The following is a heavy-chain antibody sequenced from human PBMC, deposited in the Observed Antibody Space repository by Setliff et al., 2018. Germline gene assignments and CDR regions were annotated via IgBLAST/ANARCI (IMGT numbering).Heavy chain of an antibody. CDR1: GGSFSGYY. D-gene: IGHD3-3*01. CDR2: INHSGST. Sequence: KPSETLSLTCAVYGGSFSGYYWSWIRQPPGKGLEWIGEINHSGSTNYNPSLRSRVTISVDTSKNQSSLKLSSVTAADTAVYYCARSGYYDFWSGFLNDAFDIWGQGTMVTVSS. CDR3: ARSGYYDFWSGFLNDAFDI. V-gene: IGHV4-34*01. J-gene: IGHJ3*02.